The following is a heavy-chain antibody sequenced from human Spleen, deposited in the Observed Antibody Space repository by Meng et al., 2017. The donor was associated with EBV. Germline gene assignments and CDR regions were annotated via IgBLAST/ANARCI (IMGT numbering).Heavy chain of an antibody. V-gene: IGHV2-5*02. D-gene: IGHD1-20*01. CDR1: GFSLSTSGVG. J-gene: IGHJ4*02. CDR2: IYWDDDK. CDR3: ARRPYNWNFDY. Sequence: QITLKESGPTLEKPTQTLTLTCTFSGFSLSTSGVGVGWIRQPPGKALEWLALIYWDDDKRYSPSLKSRLTITKDTSKNQVVLTMTNMDPVDTATYYCARRPYNWNFDYWGQGTLVTVSS.